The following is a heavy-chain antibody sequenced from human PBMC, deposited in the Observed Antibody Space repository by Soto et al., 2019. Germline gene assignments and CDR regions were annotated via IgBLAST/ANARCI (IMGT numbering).Heavy chain of an antibody. Sequence: PGGSLRLSCAASVFTFSNYAMSWVRQAPGKGLEWVSSITGSGDYTYYADSVKGRFTISRDNSKNTLYLQMNSLRAEDTAVYYCAKARYYDSTGYLYYFDYWGQGTLVTVSS. J-gene: IGHJ4*02. D-gene: IGHD3-22*01. CDR1: VFTFSNYA. CDR3: AKARYYDSTGYLYYFDY. V-gene: IGHV3-23*01. CDR2: ITGSGDYT.